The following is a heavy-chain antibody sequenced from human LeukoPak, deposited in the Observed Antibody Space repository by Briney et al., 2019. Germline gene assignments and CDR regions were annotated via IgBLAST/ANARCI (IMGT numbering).Heavy chain of an antibody. CDR3: ASYSSSSGVIDY. CDR1: GGSISSYY. J-gene: IGHJ4*02. CDR2: IYYSGST. V-gene: IGHV4-59*01. Sequence: SETLPLTCTVSGGSISSYYWSWIRQPPGKGLEWIGYIYYSGSTNYNPSLKSRVTISVDTSKNQFSLKLSSVTAADTAVYYCASYSSSSGVIDYWGQGTLVTVSS. D-gene: IGHD6-6*01.